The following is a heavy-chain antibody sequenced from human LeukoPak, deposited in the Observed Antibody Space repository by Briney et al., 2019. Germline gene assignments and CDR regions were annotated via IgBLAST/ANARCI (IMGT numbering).Heavy chain of an antibody. D-gene: IGHD5-24*01. Sequence: GGSLRLSCAGSGFTFTYYGMHWVRQAPGTGLEWVAVISYDGSNKYYADSVKGRFTISRDNSQNTLYLQMNSLRAEDTAVYYCAKDHSIGAAAAIRRDGDTTGLYNGGPYFDYWGQGTLVTVSS. V-gene: IGHV3-30*18. J-gene: IGHJ4*02. CDR1: GFTFTYYG. CDR3: AKDHSIGAAAAIRRDGDTTGLYNGGPYFDY. CDR2: ISYDGSNK.